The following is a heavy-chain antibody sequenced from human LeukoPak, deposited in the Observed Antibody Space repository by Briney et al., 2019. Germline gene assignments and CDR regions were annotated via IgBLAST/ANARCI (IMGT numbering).Heavy chain of an antibody. D-gene: IGHD3-22*01. CDR3: AKAGGYYYYDSSGYYLDY. CDR2: IRYDGSNK. J-gene: IGHJ4*02. V-gene: IGHV3-30*02. CDR1: GFTFSSYG. Sequence: PGGSLRLSCAASGFTFSSYGMHWVRQAPGKGLEWVAFIRYDGSNKYYADSVKGRFTISRDNSKNTLYLQMNSLRAEDTAVYYCAKAGGYYYYDSSGYYLDYWGQGTLVTVSS.